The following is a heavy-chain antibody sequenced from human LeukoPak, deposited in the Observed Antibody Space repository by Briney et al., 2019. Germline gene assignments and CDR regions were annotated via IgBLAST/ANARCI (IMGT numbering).Heavy chain of an antibody. J-gene: IGHJ4*02. V-gene: IGHV3-7*01. CDR3: ARILRGGDFDY. CDR2: ISQDGSGK. CDR1: GFTFSSYW. D-gene: IGHD3-10*01. Sequence: PGGSLRLSCAASGFTFSSYWMNWARQAPGKGLEWVADISQDGSGKYYAGSVKGRFTISRDNAENSLYLQMNSLRAEDTAVYYCARILRGGDFDYWGQGTLVTVSS.